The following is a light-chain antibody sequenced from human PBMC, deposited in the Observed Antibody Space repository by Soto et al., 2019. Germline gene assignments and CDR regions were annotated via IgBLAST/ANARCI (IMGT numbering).Light chain of an antibody. V-gene: IGLV1-51*01. CDR2: DNN. J-gene: IGLJ2*01. CDR1: SSNIGNNY. Sequence: QSVLTQPPSVSAAPRQKVTISCSGSSSNIGNNYVSWYHRVPGTAPKLLIYDNNERPSGIPDRFSGSKAGTSATLDITGLQTGDEGDYYCGTWDSRLRVVVFGGGTKLTVL. CDR3: GTWDSRLRVVV.